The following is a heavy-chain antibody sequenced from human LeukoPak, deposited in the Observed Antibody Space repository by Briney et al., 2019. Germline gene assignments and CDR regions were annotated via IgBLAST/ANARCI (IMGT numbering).Heavy chain of an antibody. CDR2: INHSGTT. D-gene: IGHD3-10*01. Sequence: SETLSLTCGVSDEFYSGYYGSWLRQPPGKGLEWIGDINHSGTTKYNPSLKSRVTISIDTSKNQFSLKVNSVTGADTAVYYCARLPLGAFGEVLNFDYWGQGTLVTVSS. CDR1: DEFYSGYY. CDR3: ARLPLGAFGEVLNFDY. J-gene: IGHJ4*02. V-gene: IGHV4-34*01.